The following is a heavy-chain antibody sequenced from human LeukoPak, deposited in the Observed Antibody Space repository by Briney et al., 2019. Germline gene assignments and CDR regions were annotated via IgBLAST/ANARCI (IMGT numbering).Heavy chain of an antibody. CDR2: IYYSGST. Sequence: PSETLSLTCTVSGGSIFSSNSYWGWIRQPPGKGLEWIGSIYYSGSTYYNPSLKSRVTISVDTSKNQFSLKLSSVTAADTAVYYCARGLDDSSGYYPEPIDYWGQGTLVTVSS. CDR1: GGSIFSSNSY. J-gene: IGHJ4*02. CDR3: ARGLDDSSGYYPEPIDY. V-gene: IGHV4-39*07. D-gene: IGHD3-22*01.